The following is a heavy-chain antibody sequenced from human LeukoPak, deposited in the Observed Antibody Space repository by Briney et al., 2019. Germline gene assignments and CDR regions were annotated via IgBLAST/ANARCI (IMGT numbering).Heavy chain of an antibody. CDR3: ATDPRPDSGNFLGFDY. CDR1: GFSFSRYW. D-gene: IGHD3-3*01. Sequence: PGGSLRLSCVASGFSFSRYWMSWVRQAPGKGLECVANINQDASEKYYVDSVKGRFTISRDNSKKSVYLQMSSLRAEDTAVYYCATDPRPDSGNFLGFDYWGQGTLVTVSS. V-gene: IGHV3-7*01. J-gene: IGHJ4*02. CDR2: INQDASEK.